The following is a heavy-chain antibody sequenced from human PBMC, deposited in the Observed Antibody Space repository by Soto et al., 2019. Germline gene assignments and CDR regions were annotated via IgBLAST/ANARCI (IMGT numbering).Heavy chain of an antibody. CDR3: ARYGYSYGPNPLLY. J-gene: IGHJ4*02. Sequence: QVQLQESGPGLVKPSQTLSLTCTVSGGSISSGGYYWSWIRQHPGKGLEWIGYIYYSGSTYYNPSLEGRVTISVDTSKNQFTLKLISVTAADTAVYYCARYGYSYGPNPLLYWGQGTLVTVSS. V-gene: IGHV4-31*03. CDR2: IYYSGST. CDR1: GGSISSGGYY. D-gene: IGHD5-18*01.